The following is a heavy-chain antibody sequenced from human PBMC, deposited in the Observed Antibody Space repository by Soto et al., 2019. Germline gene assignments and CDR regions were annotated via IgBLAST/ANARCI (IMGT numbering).Heavy chain of an antibody. Sequence: QLQLQESGPGLVKPSETLSLTCTVSGGSISSSSYYWGWIRQPPGKGLEWIGSIYYSGSTYYNPCLKSRVTISVDTSKNQFSLKLSSVTAADTAVYYCARLSLQQQLVLSWGQGTLVTVSS. CDR3: ARLSLQQQLVLS. D-gene: IGHD6-13*01. CDR2: IYYSGST. J-gene: IGHJ5*02. CDR1: GGSISSSSYY. V-gene: IGHV4-39*01.